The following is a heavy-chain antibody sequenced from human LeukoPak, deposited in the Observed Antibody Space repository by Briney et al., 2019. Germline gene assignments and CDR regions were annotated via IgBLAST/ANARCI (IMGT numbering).Heavy chain of an antibody. V-gene: IGHV1-58*02. CDR2: IVVGSGNT. D-gene: IGHD5-18*01. CDR3: AGQGYSYGDAFDI. J-gene: IGHJ3*02. Sequence: GTSVKVSCKASGFTFTSSAMHWVRQARGQRLEWIGWIVVGSGNTNYAQKFQERVTITRDMSTSKAYMELSSLRSEDTAVYYCAGQGYSYGDAFDIWGQRTIVTVSS. CDR1: GFTFTSSA.